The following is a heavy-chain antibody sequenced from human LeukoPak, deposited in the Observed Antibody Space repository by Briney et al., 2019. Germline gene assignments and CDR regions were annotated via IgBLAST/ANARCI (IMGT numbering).Heavy chain of an antibody. V-gene: IGHV4-59*08. Sequence: PSETLSLTCTVSGGSISSYYWSWIRQPPEKGLEWIGYIYYSGTTNYNPSLKSRVTISVDTSKNQFSLRLSSVTAADTAVYFCARRFNSVWYFDYWGQGTLVTVSS. J-gene: IGHJ4*02. CDR1: GGSISSYY. D-gene: IGHD6-19*01. CDR2: IYYSGTT. CDR3: ARRFNSVWYFDY.